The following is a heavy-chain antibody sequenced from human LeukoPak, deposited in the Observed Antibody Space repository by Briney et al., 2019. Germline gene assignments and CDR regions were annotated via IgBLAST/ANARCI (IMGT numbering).Heavy chain of an antibody. CDR1: GFTFSSYA. V-gene: IGHV3-30-3*01. Sequence: PGRSLRLSCAASGFTFSSYAMHWVRQAPGKGLEWVAVISYDGSNKYYADSVKGRFTISRDNSKNTLYLQMNSLRAEDTAVYYCARGSTGRAFDIWGQGTMVTVSS. J-gene: IGHJ3*02. CDR3: ARGSTGRAFDI. CDR2: ISYDGSNK. D-gene: IGHD4-17*01.